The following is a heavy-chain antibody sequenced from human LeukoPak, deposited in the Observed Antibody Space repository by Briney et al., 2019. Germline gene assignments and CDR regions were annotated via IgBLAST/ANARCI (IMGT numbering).Heavy chain of an antibody. CDR1: GYTFTSYY. CDR2: INPSGGST. CDR3: ARGFHCSGGSCYSYYYYYMDV. J-gene: IGHJ6*03. V-gene: IGHV1-46*01. Sequence: ASVKVSCKASGYTFTSYYMHWVRQAPGQGLEWMGIINPSGGSTSYAQKFQGRVTMTRNTSISTAYMELSSLRSEDTAVYYCARGFHCSGGSCYSYYYYYMDVWGKGTTVTISS. D-gene: IGHD2-15*01.